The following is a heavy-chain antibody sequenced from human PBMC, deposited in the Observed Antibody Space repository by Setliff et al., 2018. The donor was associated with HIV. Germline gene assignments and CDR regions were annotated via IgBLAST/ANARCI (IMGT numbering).Heavy chain of an antibody. D-gene: IGHD3-22*01. CDR2: ISYSGDST. CDR1: GFTFSNFG. V-gene: IGHV3-23*01. J-gene: IGHJ4*02. Sequence: GGSLRLSCAASGFTFSNFGMSWVRQAPGKGLEWVSGISYSGDSTYYGEFETGRFTISRDNSKNTLYLQMNSLRAEDTALYYCARKYYYDSSGYYSFDYWGQGALVTVSS. CDR3: ARKYYYDSSGYYSFDY.